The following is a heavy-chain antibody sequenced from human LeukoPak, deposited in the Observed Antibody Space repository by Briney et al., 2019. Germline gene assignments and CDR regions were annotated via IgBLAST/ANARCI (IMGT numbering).Heavy chain of an antibody. CDR2: IYYSGSA. CDR1: GDSISSSSNY. CDR3: ARRLGSRGRFDP. D-gene: IGHD3-10*01. J-gene: IGHJ5*02. V-gene: IGHV4-39*01. Sequence: PSETLSLTCTVSGDSISSSSNYWGWIRQPPGKGLEWIGSIYYSGSAYYNPSLKSRVTISVDTSKNQFSLKLTSVTAADTAVYYCARRLGSRGRFDPWGQGTLVTVSS.